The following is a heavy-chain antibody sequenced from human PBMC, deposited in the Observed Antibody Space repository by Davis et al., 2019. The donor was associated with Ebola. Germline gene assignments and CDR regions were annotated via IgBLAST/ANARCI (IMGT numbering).Heavy chain of an antibody. CDR3: ARDRGVRGVIKDPFDY. D-gene: IGHD3-10*01. CDR1: GGSFSGYY. V-gene: IGHV4-34*01. Sequence: SETLSLTCAVYGGSFSGYYWSWIRQPPGKGLEWIGEINHSGSTNYNPSLKSRVTISVDTSKNQFSLKLSSVTAADTAVYYCARDRGVRGVIKDPFDYWGQGTLVTVSS. CDR2: INHSGST. J-gene: IGHJ4*02.